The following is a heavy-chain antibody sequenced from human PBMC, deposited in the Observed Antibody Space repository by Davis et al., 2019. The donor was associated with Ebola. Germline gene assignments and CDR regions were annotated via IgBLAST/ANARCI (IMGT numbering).Heavy chain of an antibody. V-gene: IGHV3-21*06. CDR1: GFTFTSYS. D-gene: IGHD3-16*01. CDR3: ASKSDSWGSPREDY. Sequence: GGSLRPSCAVSGFTFTSYSMNWVRQPPAKGLEWVSSTSSSSSYIYYADSVKGRFTISRDSAKNSLYLHMNSLSAEDTAVYYCASKSDSWGSPREDYWGQGTLVTVSS. CDR2: TSSSSSYI. J-gene: IGHJ4*02.